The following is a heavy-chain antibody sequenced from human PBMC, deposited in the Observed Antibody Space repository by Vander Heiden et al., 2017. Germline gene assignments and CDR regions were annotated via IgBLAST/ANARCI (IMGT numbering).Heavy chain of an antibody. D-gene: IGHD3-22*01. CDR3: ARIDSSGVGDY. CDR1: GFSFSSCA. V-gene: IGHV3-30-3*01. CDR2: ISYDGGNK. Sequence: QVQLVASGGGVVQPGRSLRLSCAVPGFSFSSCAMHWVRQAPGKGLEWVAVISYDGGNKYYADSVNGRFTISRDNSKNTLYLQMNSLRPEDTAVYYCARIDSSGVGDYWGQGTLVTVSS. J-gene: IGHJ4*02.